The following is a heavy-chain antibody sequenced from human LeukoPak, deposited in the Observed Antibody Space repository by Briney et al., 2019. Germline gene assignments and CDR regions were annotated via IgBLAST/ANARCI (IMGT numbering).Heavy chain of an antibody. D-gene: IGHD6-19*01. CDR2: IYSGGST. CDR3: TTDPLGWQWLVLDY. V-gene: IGHV3-53*01. Sequence: GGSLRLSCAASGFTVSSNYMSWVRQAPGKGLEWVSVIYSGGSTYYADSVKGRFTISRDNSKNTLYLQMNSLRAEDTAVYYCTTDPLGWQWLVLDYWGQGTLVTVPS. CDR1: GFTVSSNY. J-gene: IGHJ4*02.